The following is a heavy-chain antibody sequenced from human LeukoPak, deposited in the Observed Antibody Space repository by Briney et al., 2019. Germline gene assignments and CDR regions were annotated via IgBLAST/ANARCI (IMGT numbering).Heavy chain of an antibody. Sequence: ASVKVSCKASGYTFTSYYMHWVRQAPGQGLEWMGIINPSGGSTSYAQKFQGRVTMTRDTSTSTVYMELSSLRSEDTAVYYCARGVGTIFGVVTGGVGMDVWGQGTTVTVSS. J-gene: IGHJ6*02. CDR3: ARGVGTIFGVVTGGVGMDV. V-gene: IGHV1-46*01. CDR1: GYTFTSYY. D-gene: IGHD3-3*01. CDR2: INPSGGST.